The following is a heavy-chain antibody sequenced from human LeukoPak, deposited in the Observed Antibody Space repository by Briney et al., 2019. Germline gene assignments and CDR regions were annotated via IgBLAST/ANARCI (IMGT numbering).Heavy chain of an antibody. D-gene: IGHD3-10*01. V-gene: IGHV3-23*01. CDR2: ISGSGGST. CDR3: AKLFLSGGWYYFDY. J-gene: IGHJ4*02. CDR1: GFTFSSYA. Sequence: PGGSLRLSCAASGFTFSSYAMSWVRQAPGKGPEWVSAISGSGGSTYYADSVKGRFTISRDNSKNTLYLQMNSLRAEDTAVYYCAKLFLSGGWYYFDYWGQGTLVTVSS.